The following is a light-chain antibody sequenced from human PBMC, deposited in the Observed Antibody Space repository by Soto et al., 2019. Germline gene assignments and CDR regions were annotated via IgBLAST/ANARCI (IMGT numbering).Light chain of an antibody. J-gene: IGLJ2*01. CDR3: CSYANGNTLL. V-gene: IGLV2-23*02. Sequence: QSVLTQPASVSGSPGQSITISCTGTSSDVGGYDLVSWYQHHPGTAPKLILYEVTKRPSGVSNRFSGSKSGNTASLTISGLQTEDDSHYYCCSYANGNTLLFAGGTKVTVL. CDR2: EVT. CDR1: SSDVGGYDL.